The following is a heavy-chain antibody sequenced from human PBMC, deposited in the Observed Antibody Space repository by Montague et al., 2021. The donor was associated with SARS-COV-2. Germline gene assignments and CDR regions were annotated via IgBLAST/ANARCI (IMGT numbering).Heavy chain of an antibody. CDR3: ARGRQWLVLGQVDY. D-gene: IGHD3-22*01. Sequence: SLRLSFSASGFTFSSHPMHWVRQAPGNGLEWVAVISFDGSSKYYVDPMKGRLTISRDNSKNTLFLQMNSLRVEDTAVYYCARGRQWLVLGQVDYWGQGTLVTVSS. V-gene: IGHV3-30*04. J-gene: IGHJ4*02. CDR2: ISFDGSSK. CDR1: GFTFSSHP.